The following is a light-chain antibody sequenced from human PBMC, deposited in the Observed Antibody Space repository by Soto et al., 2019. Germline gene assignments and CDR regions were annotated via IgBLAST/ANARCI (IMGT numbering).Light chain of an antibody. CDR2: DAS. Sequence: DIHMTQSPTTLSPSAGARVTITCRASQSISSWLAWYQQKPGKAPKLLIYDASSLESGVPSRFSGSGSGTEFTLTISSLQPDDFATYYCQQYNSYPWTFGQGTKVDIK. J-gene: IGKJ1*01. CDR3: QQYNSYPWT. V-gene: IGKV1-5*01. CDR1: QSISSW.